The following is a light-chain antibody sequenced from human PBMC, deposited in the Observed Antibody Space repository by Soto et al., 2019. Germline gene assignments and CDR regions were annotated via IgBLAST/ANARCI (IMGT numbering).Light chain of an antibody. CDR1: QSVSSY. CDR2: DAS. Sequence: EIVLTQSPGTLSLSPGERATLSCRASQSVSSYFAWYQQKPGPAPRLLIYDASTRATGISARFSGSGSGTDFTLTISSLEPEDFAVYYGQQRSSWPVTFGQGTRVEVK. V-gene: IGKV3-11*01. CDR3: QQRSSWPVT. J-gene: IGKJ1*01.